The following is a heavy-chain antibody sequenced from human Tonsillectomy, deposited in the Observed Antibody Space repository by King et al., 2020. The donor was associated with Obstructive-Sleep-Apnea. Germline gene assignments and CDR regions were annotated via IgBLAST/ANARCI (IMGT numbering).Heavy chain of an antibody. Sequence: QLQESGPGLVKPSETLSLTCTVSGGSISSYYWSWIRQPPGKGLEWIGYIYYTGSTYYNPSLKSRFTISVDTYKNQFSLKLRSVTAADTAVYYCARTGVAGIIGWFDPWGQGTLVTVSS. CDR2: IYYTGST. V-gene: IGHV4-59*12. D-gene: IGHD6-19*01. J-gene: IGHJ5*02. CDR1: GGSISSYY. CDR3: ARTGVAGIIGWFDP.